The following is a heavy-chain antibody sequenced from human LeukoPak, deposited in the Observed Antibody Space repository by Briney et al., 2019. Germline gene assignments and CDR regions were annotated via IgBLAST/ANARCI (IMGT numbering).Heavy chain of an antibody. CDR3: ARGDYGDPFYYYYYGMDV. J-gene: IGHJ6*02. V-gene: IGHV4-34*01. Sequence: SSETLSLTCAVYGGSFSGYYWSWIRQPPGKGLEWIGEINHSGSTNYNPSLKSRVTISVDTSKNQFSLKLSSVTAADTAVYYCARGDYGDPFYYYYYGMDVWGQGTTVVVSS. D-gene: IGHD4-17*01. CDR1: GGSFSGYY. CDR2: INHSGST.